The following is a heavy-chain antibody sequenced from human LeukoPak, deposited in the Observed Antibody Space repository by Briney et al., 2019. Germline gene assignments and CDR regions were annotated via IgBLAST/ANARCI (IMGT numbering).Heavy chain of an antibody. Sequence: GGSLRLSCAASGFTFTSYTMNWVRQAPGKGLEWVSSISSSSTYIYYADSVKGRFTISRDNAKKSLYLQMNSLRAEDTAVYYCARGDGSAVFDYWGQGTLVTVSS. V-gene: IGHV3-21*01. CDR2: ISSSSTYI. D-gene: IGHD6-25*01. CDR1: GFTFTSYT. J-gene: IGHJ4*02. CDR3: ARGDGSAVFDY.